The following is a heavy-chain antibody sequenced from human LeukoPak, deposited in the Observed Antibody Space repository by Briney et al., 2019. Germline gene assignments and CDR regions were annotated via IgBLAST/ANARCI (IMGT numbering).Heavy chain of an antibody. CDR2: MNPNSGNT. D-gene: IGHD6-6*01. Sequence: GASVKVSCKASGYTFTSYDINWVRQSTGQGLEWMGWMNPNSGNTGYAQKFQGRVTMTRNTSISTAYMELSSLRSEDTAVYYCARVFYSSSYLGPDYWGQGTLVTVSS. V-gene: IGHV1-8*01. J-gene: IGHJ4*02. CDR3: ARVFYSSSYLGPDY. CDR1: GYTFTSYD.